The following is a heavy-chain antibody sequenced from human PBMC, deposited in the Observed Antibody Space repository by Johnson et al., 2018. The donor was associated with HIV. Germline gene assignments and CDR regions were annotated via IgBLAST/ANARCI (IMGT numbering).Heavy chain of an antibody. J-gene: IGHJ3*02. Sequence: VQLVESGGGLVQPGGSLRLSCAASGFTFSSYDMHWVRQATGKGLEWVSAIGTAGDTYYPGSVKGRFTISRDDSKNMLYLQINSLKTEDTGLYYCTTGTSWYGAITFDIWGQGTMVTVSS. V-gene: IGHV3-13*01. D-gene: IGHD3-10*01. CDR1: GFTFSSYD. CDR3: TTGTSWYGAITFDI. CDR2: IGTAGDT.